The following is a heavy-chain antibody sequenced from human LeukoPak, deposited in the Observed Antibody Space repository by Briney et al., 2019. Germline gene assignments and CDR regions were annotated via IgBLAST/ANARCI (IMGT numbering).Heavy chain of an antibody. D-gene: IGHD3-10*01. CDR1: GFTFSSYS. CDR2: ISSSSSYI. J-gene: IGHJ4*02. CDR3: ARAPGVLGSGPLTDY. Sequence: GGSLRLSRAAPGFTFSSYSMNWVRQAPGKGLEWVSSISSSSSYIYYADSVKGRFTISRDNAKNSLYLQMNSLRAEDTAVYYCARAPGVLGSGPLTDYWGQGTLVTVSS. V-gene: IGHV3-21*01.